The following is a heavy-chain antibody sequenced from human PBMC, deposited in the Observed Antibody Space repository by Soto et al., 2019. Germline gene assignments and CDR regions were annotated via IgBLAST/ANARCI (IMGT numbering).Heavy chain of an antibody. CDR1: GYSFASYS. CDR3: ARRIAVDVAGFDY. Sequence: EVQLVQSGAEVKKPGESLRISCKCSGYSFASYSIGWVRQIPGKGLEWMGRIDPSDSYTNYSPSFQGHVTISADKSISTAYLQWSSLKASVTAMYYCARRIAVDVAGFDYWGQGTLVTVSS. J-gene: IGHJ4*02. D-gene: IGHD6-19*01. CDR2: IDPSDSYT. V-gene: IGHV5-10-1*01.